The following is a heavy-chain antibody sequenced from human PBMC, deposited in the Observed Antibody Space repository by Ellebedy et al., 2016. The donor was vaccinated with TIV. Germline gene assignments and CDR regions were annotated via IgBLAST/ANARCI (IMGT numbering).Heavy chain of an antibody. V-gene: IGHV3-74*01. Sequence: PGGSLRLSCAASGFTFSSYWMHWVRQAPGKGLVWVSRINSDGSSTSYADSVKGRFTISRDNAKNTLYLQMNSLRAEDTAVYYCAPTYYDILTGYYSGYWGQGTLVTVSS. D-gene: IGHD3-9*01. CDR1: GFTFSSYW. CDR3: APTYYDILTGYYSGY. J-gene: IGHJ4*02. CDR2: INSDGSST.